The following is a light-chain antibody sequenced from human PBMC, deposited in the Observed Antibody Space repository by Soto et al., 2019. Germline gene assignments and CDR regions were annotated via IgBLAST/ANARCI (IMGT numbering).Light chain of an antibody. J-gene: IGKJ1*01. Sequence: DIQMTQSPSFVSASVGDRVTISCRASQGITSWLAWYHKKPGKDPKLLIYAASTLQGGVPSRFSGSGSGTEFNLTISRLQTEDFATYDCQQATSFTRTFGQGTKVDIK. V-gene: IGKV1-12*01. CDR1: QGITSW. CDR2: AAS. CDR3: QQATSFTRT.